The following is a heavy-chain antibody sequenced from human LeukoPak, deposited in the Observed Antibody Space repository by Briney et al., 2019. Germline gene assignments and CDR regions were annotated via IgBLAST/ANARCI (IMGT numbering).Heavy chain of an antibody. D-gene: IGHD6-19*01. CDR1: IFSFNTDW. Sequence: GGSLRLSCVVSIFSFNTDWMTWVRQAPGKGLEWVANIKHDGSEKYYVDYVEGRFTISRDNAKNSLYLQMNSLRAEDTAVYYCARRGYNNGWFIDYWGQGTLVTVSS. V-gene: IGHV3-7*01. CDR2: IKHDGSEK. CDR3: ARRGYNNGWFIDY. J-gene: IGHJ4*02.